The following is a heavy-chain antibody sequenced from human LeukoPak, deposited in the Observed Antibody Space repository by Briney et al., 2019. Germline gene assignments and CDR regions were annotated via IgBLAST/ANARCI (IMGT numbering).Heavy chain of an antibody. CDR1: GFTVSSNY. CDR3: ARDSFTFGGVIAYFDY. J-gene: IGHJ4*02. Sequence: GSLRLSCAASGFTVSSNYMSWVRQAPGKGLEWVSVIYSGGSTYYADSVKGRFTISRDNSKNTLYLQMNSLRAEDTAVYYCARDSFTFGGVIAYFDYWGQGTLVTVSS. D-gene: IGHD3-16*02. V-gene: IGHV3-53*01. CDR2: IYSGGST.